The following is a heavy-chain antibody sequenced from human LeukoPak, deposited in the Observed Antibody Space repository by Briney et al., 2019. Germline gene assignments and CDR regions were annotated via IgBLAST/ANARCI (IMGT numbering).Heavy chain of an antibody. CDR3: ARSIIGTRSKFDY. D-gene: IGHD1/OR15-1a*01. CDR2: VYYSGST. CDR1: GGSISSYY. Sequence: SETLSLTCTVSGGSISSYYWSWIRQPPGKGLEWIGYVYYSGSTNYNPSLKSRVTISVDTSKNHFSLKLSSVTAADTAVYSCARSIIGTRSKFDYWGQGTLVAVSS. V-gene: IGHV4-59*08. J-gene: IGHJ4*02.